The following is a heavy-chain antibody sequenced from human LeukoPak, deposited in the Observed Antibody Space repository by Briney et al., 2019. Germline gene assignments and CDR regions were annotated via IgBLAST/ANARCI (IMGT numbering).Heavy chain of an antibody. J-gene: IGHJ4*02. V-gene: IGHV3-23*01. CDR3: ARDRNYFEALHRSY. CDR1: GFTFDDYA. CDR2: VTGNGDNT. Sequence: GGSLRLSCAASGFTFDDYAMHWVRQAPGKGLEWVSSVTGNGDNTFHADSVKGRFTISRDNSKNMLYLQINSLRAEDTAVYYCARDRNYFEALHRSYWGQGTLVTVSS. D-gene: IGHD3-10*01.